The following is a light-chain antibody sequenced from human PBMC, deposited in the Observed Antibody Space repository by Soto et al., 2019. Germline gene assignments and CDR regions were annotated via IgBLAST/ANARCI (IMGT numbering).Light chain of an antibody. J-gene: IGKJ1*01. CDR3: HTYDSSPSWT. V-gene: IGKV1-27*01. CDR1: QGIYDY. CDR2: GAS. Sequence: DIQMTQSPSSLSASIGDTVTITCRASQGIYDYLAWYQQKPGEVPKLLIFGASAVQSGVPSRFSGGGSGTGFTLTITNLQPEDVATYYCHTYDSSPSWTFGQGTRVEIK.